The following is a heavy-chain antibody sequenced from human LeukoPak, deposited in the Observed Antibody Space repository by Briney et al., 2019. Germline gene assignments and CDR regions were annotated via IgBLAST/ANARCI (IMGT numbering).Heavy chain of an antibody. Sequence: SETLSLTCTVSGGSISSGSYYWSWIRQPAGKGLEWIGRIYTSGSTNYNPSLKSRVTISVDTSQNQFSLKLSSVTAADTAVYYCARGTSPRYCSSTSCSYFDYWGQGTLVTVSS. CDR2: IYTSGST. V-gene: IGHV4-61*02. CDR1: GGSISSGSYY. CDR3: ARGTSPRYCSSTSCSYFDY. D-gene: IGHD2-2*01. J-gene: IGHJ4*02.